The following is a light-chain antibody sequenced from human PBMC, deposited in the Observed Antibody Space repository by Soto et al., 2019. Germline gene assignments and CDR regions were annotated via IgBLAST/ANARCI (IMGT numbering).Light chain of an antibody. J-gene: IGKJ1*01. CDR2: GAS. V-gene: IGKV3-20*01. CDR3: QQFGSSSWT. CDR1: QSVSSSY. Sequence: ESVLTQSPGTLSLYPGEKATLSCRASQSVSSSYLAWYQQKPGQAPRLLIYGASSRATGIPDRFSGSGSGTDFTLTVSSLEPEDFAVYYCQQFGSSSWTFGQGTKVDIK.